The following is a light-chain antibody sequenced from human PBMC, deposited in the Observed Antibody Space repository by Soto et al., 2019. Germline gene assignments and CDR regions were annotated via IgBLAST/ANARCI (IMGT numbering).Light chain of an antibody. V-gene: IGKV2-28*01. J-gene: IGKJ1*01. CDR3: MQALQTPWT. CDR2: LVS. Sequence: DILMTQSPLSLPVTPGEPASISCRSSHSLLHSNGYTYLDWYLQKPGQSPRLLIYLVSNRASGVPDRFRGSGSGTDFTLKISRVEAEDVGVYYCMQALQTPWTFGQGTKVEIK. CDR1: HSLLHSNGYTY.